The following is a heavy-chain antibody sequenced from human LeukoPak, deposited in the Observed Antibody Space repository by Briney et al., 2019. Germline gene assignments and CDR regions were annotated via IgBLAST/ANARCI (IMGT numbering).Heavy chain of an antibody. Sequence: GGSLRLSCAASGFTFSNAWMSWVRQAPGRGLEGVGRIKSKTVGGTTDYAATVKGRFTISRDDSKNTLHLQMNSLKTEDTAVYYCTTRELGYCSGGSCYSAPDAFDIWGQGTMVTVSS. V-gene: IGHV3-15*01. J-gene: IGHJ3*02. CDR3: TTRELGYCSGGSCYSAPDAFDI. D-gene: IGHD2-15*01. CDR1: GFTFSNAW. CDR2: IKSKTVGGTT.